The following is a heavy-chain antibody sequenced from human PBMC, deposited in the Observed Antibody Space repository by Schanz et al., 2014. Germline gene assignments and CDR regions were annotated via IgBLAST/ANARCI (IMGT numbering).Heavy chain of an antibody. CDR3: ARDTTWRLDL. Sequence: QLQLQESGPGLVKPSETLSLTCTVSGGSISSSNYYWGWIRQPPGKGLEWIESIYYSGSTYYNPSCKTRATPSVNTSKNLFSLKLSSVTAADTAVYYCARDTTWRLDLWGRGTLVTVSS. V-gene: IGHV4-39*02. D-gene: IGHD1-1*01. CDR2: IYYSGST. CDR1: GGSISSSNYY. J-gene: IGHJ2*01.